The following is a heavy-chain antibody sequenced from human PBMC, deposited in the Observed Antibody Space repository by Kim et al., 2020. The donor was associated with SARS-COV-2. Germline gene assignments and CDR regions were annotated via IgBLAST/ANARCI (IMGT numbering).Heavy chain of an antibody. Sequence: SVKVSCKASGFTFTSSAVQWVRQARGQRLEWIGWIVVGSGNTNYAQKFQERVTITRDMSTSTAYMELSSLRSEDTAVYYCAAVWLGSSGLNFDYWGQGTLVTVSS. CDR2: IVVGSGNT. V-gene: IGHV1-58*01. CDR1: GFTFTSSA. J-gene: IGHJ4*02. D-gene: IGHD1-26*01. CDR3: AAVWLGSSGLNFDY.